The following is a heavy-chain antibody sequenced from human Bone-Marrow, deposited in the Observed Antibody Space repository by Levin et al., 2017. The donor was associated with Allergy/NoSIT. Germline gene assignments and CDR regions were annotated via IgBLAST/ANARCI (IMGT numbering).Heavy chain of an antibody. CDR2: IRSKANNYAT. J-gene: IGHJ4*02. V-gene: IGHV3-73*01. Sequence: PGGSLRLSCEASGFTFSGSAMYWVRQASGKGLEWVGRIRSKANNYATEYAASVKGRFTISRDDSKNTAYLQMDSLKTEDTAVYFCTRLVETADPERDCSNGVCYTDYWGQGTLVTVSS. CDR3: TRLVETADPERDCSNGVCYTDY. D-gene: IGHD2-8*01. CDR1: GFTFSGSA.